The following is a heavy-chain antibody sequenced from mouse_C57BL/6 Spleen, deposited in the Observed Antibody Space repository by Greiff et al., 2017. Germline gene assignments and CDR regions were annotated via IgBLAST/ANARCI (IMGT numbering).Heavy chain of an antibody. Sequence: QVQLQQPGAELVKPGASVKLSCKASGYTFTSYWMHWVKQRPGQGLEWIGMIHPNSGSTNYNEKFKSKATLTVDKSSSTAYMQLSSLTSEDSAVYYCARGGFITTVWEAMGYWGQGASVTVSS. J-gene: IGHJ4*01. D-gene: IGHD1-1*01. CDR3: ARGGFITTVWEAMGY. V-gene: IGHV1-64*01. CDR2: IHPNSGST. CDR1: GYTFTSYW.